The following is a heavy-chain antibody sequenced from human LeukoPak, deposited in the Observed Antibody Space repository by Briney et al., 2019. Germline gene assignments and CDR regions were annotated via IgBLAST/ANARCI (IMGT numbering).Heavy chain of an antibody. J-gene: IGHJ6*02. CDR2: ISYDGSNK. CDR1: GFTFSSYG. Sequence: GRSLRLSCAASGFTFSSYGMHWVRQAPGKGLEWVAVISYDGSNKYYADSVKGRFTISRDNSKNTLYLQMNSLRAEDTAVYYCARGDTIFGVVISADYYGMDVWGQGTTVTVSS. D-gene: IGHD3-3*01. CDR3: ARGDTIFGVVISADYYGMDV. V-gene: IGHV3-30-3*01.